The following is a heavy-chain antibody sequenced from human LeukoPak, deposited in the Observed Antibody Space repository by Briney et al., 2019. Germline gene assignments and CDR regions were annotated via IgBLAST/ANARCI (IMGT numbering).Heavy chain of an antibody. D-gene: IGHD2-8*01. V-gene: IGHV3-23*01. J-gene: IGHJ4*02. CDR3: AKDPDCTSGVCYTFLDY. CDR2: ISGSGGST. CDR1: GFTLSSYA. Sequence: PGGSLRLSCAASGFTLSSYAMSWVRQAPGKGLAWVSAISGSGGSTYYADSVKGRFTISRDNSKNTLYLQMNSLRAEDTAVYYCAKDPDCTSGVCYTFLDYWGQGTLVTVSS.